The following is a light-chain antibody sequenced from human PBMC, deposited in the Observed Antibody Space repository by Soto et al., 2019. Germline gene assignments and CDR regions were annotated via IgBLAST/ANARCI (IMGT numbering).Light chain of an antibody. J-gene: IGKJ1*01. CDR3: LHRNNWAWT. CDR1: QSVSSY. CDR2: DTS. V-gene: IGKV3-11*01. Sequence: EIVLTQSPGTLPLSPGERATLSCRASQSVSSYLAWYQQKPGQAPRLLIYDTSNRATGIPARFSGSGSGTDLTLTISSLEPEDFAVYYCLHRNNWAWTFGQGTKVDIK.